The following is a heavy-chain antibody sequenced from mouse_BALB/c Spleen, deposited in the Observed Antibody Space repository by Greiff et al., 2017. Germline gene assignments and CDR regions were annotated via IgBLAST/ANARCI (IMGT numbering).Heavy chain of an antibody. CDR3: AKGVGNWFAY. CDR1: GYTFTSYW. V-gene: IGHV1-7*01. J-gene: IGHJ3*01. D-gene: IGHD2-1*01. Sequence: VQLQQSGAELAKPGASVKMSCKASGYTFTSYWMHWVKQRPGQGLEWIGYINPSTGYTEYNQKFKDKATLTADKSSSTAYMQLSSLTSEDSAVYYCAKGVGNWFAYWGQGTLVTVSA. CDR2: INPSTGYT.